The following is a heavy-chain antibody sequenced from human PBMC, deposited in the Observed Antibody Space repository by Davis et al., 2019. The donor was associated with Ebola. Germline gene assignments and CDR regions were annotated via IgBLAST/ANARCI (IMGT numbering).Heavy chain of an antibody. CDR2: IRDSEVT. J-gene: IGHJ3*02. V-gene: IGHV3-23*01. D-gene: IGHD3-22*01. CDR1: GFTFSAYH. CDR3: AKEPSSGYAFDM. Sequence: GESLKISCVASGFTFSAYHMNWTRQAPGKGLEWVANIRDSEVTYYAESVKGRFSISRDNYKNALYLQMNSLRDEDTAFYYCAKEPSSGYAFDMWGQGTMVTVSS.